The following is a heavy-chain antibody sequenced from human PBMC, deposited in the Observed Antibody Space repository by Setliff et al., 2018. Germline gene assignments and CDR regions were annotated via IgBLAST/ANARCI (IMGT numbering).Heavy chain of an antibody. J-gene: IGHJ3*02. CDR3: AISTIFGVVSPTPDAFDI. Sequence: ASVKVSCKVSGSTLTELSMHWVRQAPGKGLEWMGGFDLEDGETIYAQKFQGRVTMTEDTSTDTAYMELSSLRSEDTAVYYCAISTIFGVVSPTPDAFDIWGQGTMVTVSS. CDR1: GSTLTELS. D-gene: IGHD3-3*01. V-gene: IGHV1-24*01. CDR2: FDLEDGET.